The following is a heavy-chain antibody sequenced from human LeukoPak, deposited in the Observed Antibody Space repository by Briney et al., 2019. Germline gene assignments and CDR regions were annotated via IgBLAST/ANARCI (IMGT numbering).Heavy chain of an antibody. V-gene: IGHV4-59*08. Sequence: SETLSLTCTVSGGSISSYYWSWIRQPPGKGLEWIGYIDNAGSTNYNPSLKSRVTISIDSSKNQFSLTLTSVTAADTAVYFCARRFRGLDSWGQGTPVTLSS. J-gene: IGHJ4*02. CDR2: IDNAGST. CDR1: GGSISSYY. D-gene: IGHD3/OR15-3a*01. CDR3: ARRFRGLDS.